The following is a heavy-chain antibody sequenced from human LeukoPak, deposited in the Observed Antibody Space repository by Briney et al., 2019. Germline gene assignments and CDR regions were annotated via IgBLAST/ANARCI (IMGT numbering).Heavy chain of an antibody. CDR2: INGNGDKT. J-gene: IGHJ5*02. D-gene: IGHD2/OR15-2a*01. Sequence: PGGSLRLSCAASGFTFSGFSMHWIRQAPGRGIEYVSAINGNGDKTFYTDSVRGRFTIFRDNSKNTLFLQMGSLRGEDTALYFCARIGMENFYDPWGQGTLVTVSS. CDR1: GFTFSGFS. CDR3: ARIGMENFYDP. V-gene: IGHV3-64*02.